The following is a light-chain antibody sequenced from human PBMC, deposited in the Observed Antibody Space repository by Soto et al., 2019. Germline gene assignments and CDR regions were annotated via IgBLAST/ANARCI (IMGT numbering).Light chain of an antibody. Sequence: EIVLTQSPDTLSLSPGERATLSCRASKSVSSSYLAWYQQKPGQAPRLLIYGASSRATGIPDRFSGSGSGTDFTLTISRLEPEDFAVYYCQQYGSSPGTFGQGTKLEIK. CDR2: GAS. V-gene: IGKV3-20*01. CDR3: QQYGSSPGT. J-gene: IGKJ2*01. CDR1: KSVSSSY.